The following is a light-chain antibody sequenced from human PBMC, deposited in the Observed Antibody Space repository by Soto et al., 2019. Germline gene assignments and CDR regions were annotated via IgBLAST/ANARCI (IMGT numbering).Light chain of an antibody. CDR3: LQDYNLPIT. J-gene: IGKJ5*01. V-gene: IGKV3D-7*01. CDR1: QSISSSY. Sequence: EVVLTQSPATLSLSPGEGATLSCRASQSISSSYLSWYQQKPGQAPRLLIYGASTRATGIPARFSGSGRGSGTDFTLNISSLQPEDFAVYYCLQDYNLPITFGQGTRLEIK. CDR2: GAS.